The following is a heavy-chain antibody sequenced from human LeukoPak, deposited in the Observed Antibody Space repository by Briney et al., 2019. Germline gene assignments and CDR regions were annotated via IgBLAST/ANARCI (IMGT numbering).Heavy chain of an antibody. J-gene: IGHJ3*02. CDR2: IKQDGSEE. CDR3: ARWAWRDGFDI. CDR1: GFIFSSYW. Sequence: TGGSLRLSCAASGFIFSSYWMAWVRQAPGKGLEWVANIKQDGSEEHYIDSVKGRFTISRDNAKNSLYLQVNSLRAEDTAVYYCARWAWRDGFDIRGQGTMVTVSS. D-gene: IGHD5-24*01. V-gene: IGHV3-7*01.